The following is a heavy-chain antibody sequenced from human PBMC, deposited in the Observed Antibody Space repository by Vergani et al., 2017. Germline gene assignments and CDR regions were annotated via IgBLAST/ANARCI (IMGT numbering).Heavy chain of an antibody. Sequence: QVQLVQSGAEVKKPGSSVKVSCKASGGTFSSYAISWVRQAPGQGLEWMGIINPSGGSTGYAQKFQGRVTMTRDTSTSTVYMGLSSLRSEDTAVYYCTRGWYYDSIACWAYWGQGALVTVSS. CDR1: GGTFSSYA. D-gene: IGHD3-22*01. CDR3: TRGWYYDSIACWAY. J-gene: IGHJ4*02. V-gene: IGHV1-46*03. CDR2: INPSGGST.